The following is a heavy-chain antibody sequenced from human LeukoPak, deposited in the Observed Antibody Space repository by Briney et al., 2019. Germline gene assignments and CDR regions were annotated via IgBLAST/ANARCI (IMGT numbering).Heavy chain of an antibody. J-gene: IGHJ4*02. V-gene: IGHV4-59*01. CDR2: IYYSGST. CDR3: AREWSSGWAEFDY. CDR1: GDSISGYY. Sequence: SETLSLTCSVSGDSISGYYWNWIRQPRAKGLEWIGNIYYSGSTNYSPSLKGRVTISVDTSKNQFSLDLTSVTAADTAVYYCAREWSSGWAEFDYWGQGTLVTVSS. D-gene: IGHD6-25*01.